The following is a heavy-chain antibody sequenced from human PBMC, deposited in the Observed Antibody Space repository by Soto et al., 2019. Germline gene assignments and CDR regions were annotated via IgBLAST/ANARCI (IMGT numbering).Heavy chain of an antibody. J-gene: IGHJ4*02. D-gene: IGHD4-17*01. CDR1: GYTFTGYY. CDR3: ATQRDYGDYGAFDY. V-gene: IGHV1-2*04. Sequence: QVQLVQSGTEVKKPGASVKVSCKASGYTFTGYYMHWVRQAPGQGLEWMGWINPNSGGTNYAQKFQGWVSMTRDTSISTAYMELSRLRSDDTAVYYCATQRDYGDYGAFDYWGQGTLVTVSS. CDR2: INPNSGGT.